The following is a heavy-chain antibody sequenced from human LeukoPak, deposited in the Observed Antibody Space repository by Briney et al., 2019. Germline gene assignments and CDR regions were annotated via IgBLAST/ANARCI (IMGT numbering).Heavy chain of an antibody. Sequence: GGSLRLSCAASRFTFSSYSMNWVRQAPGKGLEWVSSISSSSSYIYYADSVKGRFTISRDNAKNSLYLQMNSLRAEDTAVYYCARTTTWLLGAFDIWGQGTMVTVSS. CDR1: RFTFSSYS. V-gene: IGHV3-21*01. J-gene: IGHJ3*02. D-gene: IGHD3-22*01. CDR2: ISSSSSYI. CDR3: ARTTTWLLGAFDI.